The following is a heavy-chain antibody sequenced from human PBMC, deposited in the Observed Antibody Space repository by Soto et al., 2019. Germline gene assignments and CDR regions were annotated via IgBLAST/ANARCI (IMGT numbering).Heavy chain of an antibody. Sequence: PGGSLILSCAASGFTFSSYAMSSVRQAPGKGLEWVSAISGSSSFTNYADSVKGRFTISRDNAKNSLYLQMNSLRAEDTAVYYCARDGYDSSGYSSSLDYWGQGTLVTVSS. CDR1: GFTFSSYA. CDR2: ISGSSSFT. D-gene: IGHD3-22*01. J-gene: IGHJ4*02. CDR3: ARDGYDSSGYSSSLDY. V-gene: IGHV3-21*01.